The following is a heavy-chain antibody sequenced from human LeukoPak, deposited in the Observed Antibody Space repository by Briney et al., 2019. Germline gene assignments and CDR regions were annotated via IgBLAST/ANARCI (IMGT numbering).Heavy chain of an antibody. CDR3: ARDLAYSRLDY. CDR2: INPDGNKK. J-gene: IGHJ4*02. D-gene: IGHD5-18*01. V-gene: IGHV3-7*01. Sequence: GGSLRLSCAVSGLTFSSAWMDWVRQAPGKGLEWVASINPDGNKKYSADSVKGRFTISRDNAENSLYLQMNSLRVEDTAFYYCARDLAYSRLDYWGQGMLVTVSS. CDR1: GLTFSSAW.